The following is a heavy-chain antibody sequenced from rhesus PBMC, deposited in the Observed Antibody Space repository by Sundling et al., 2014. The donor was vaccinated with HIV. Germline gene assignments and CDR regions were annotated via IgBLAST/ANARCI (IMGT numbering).Heavy chain of an antibody. V-gene: IGHV4-80*01. CDR1: GAFISSYW. CDR3: AIEGAD. D-gene: IGHD6-37*01. J-gene: IGHJ4*01. Sequence: QVQLQESGPGLVKPSETLSLTCTVSGAFISSYWWGWIRQPPGKGLEWIGEINGNSGNTNYNPSLKSRVTISRDTSKNQFSLKLTSVTAADTAVYYCAIEGADWGQGVLVTVSS. CDR2: INGNSGNT.